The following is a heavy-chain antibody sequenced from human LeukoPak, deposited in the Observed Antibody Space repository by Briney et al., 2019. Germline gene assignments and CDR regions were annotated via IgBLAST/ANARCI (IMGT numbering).Heavy chain of an antibody. V-gene: IGHV3-23*01. D-gene: IGHD6-13*01. CDR3: AKDRYRYSSTWSYFDD. CDR1: GFRFNNHA. Sequence: GGSLRLSCVASGFRFNNHAMSWVRQAPGKGLEWVSTINESGATTYYADSVKGRFTISRDNLKNKVYLQMSTLRAEDTAVYYCAKDRYRYSSTWSYFDDWGQGTLVTVSS. J-gene: IGHJ4*02. CDR2: INESGATT.